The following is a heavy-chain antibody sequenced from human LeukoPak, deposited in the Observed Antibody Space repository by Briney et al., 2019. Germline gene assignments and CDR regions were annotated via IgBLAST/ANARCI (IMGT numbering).Heavy chain of an antibody. D-gene: IGHD6-19*01. J-gene: IGHJ5*02. CDR1: GYTFTSYD. Sequence: ASVKVSCKASGYTFTSYDINWVRQAPGQGLEWMGIINPSGGSTSYAQKFQGRVTMTRDMSTSTVYMELSSLRSEDTAVYYCARDLEVAGTWGQGTLVTVSS. V-gene: IGHV1-46*01. CDR3: ARDLEVAGT. CDR2: INPSGGST.